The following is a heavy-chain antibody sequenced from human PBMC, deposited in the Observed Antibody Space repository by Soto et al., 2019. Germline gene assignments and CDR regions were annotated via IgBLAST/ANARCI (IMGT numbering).Heavy chain of an antibody. V-gene: IGHV1-8*01. D-gene: IGHD3-16*01. CDR1: GYTFTSYD. J-gene: IGHJ6*02. Sequence: GASVKVSCKASGYTFTSYDINWVRQATGQGLEWMGWMNPNSGNTGYAQKFQGRVTMTRNTSISTAYMELSSLRSEDTAVHYCARWGTASYYYYGMDVWGQGTTVTVSS. CDR2: MNPNSGNT. CDR3: ARWGTASYYYYGMDV.